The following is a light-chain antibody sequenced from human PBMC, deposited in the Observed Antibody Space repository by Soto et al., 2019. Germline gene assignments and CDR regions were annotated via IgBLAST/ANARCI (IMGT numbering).Light chain of an antibody. Sequence: EIVMTQSPATLSVAPGERVTFSCRASQGVSRKLAWYQHKPGQAPRLLISGASTGATGIPARFSGSGSGTEFTLTISSLQPDDFATYYCHQYHTYSTFGQGTKVDI. J-gene: IGKJ1*01. CDR2: GAS. CDR1: QGVSRK. V-gene: IGKV3-15*01. CDR3: HQYHTYST.